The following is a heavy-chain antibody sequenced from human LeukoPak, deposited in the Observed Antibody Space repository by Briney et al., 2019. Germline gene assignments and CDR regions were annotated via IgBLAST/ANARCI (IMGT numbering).Heavy chain of an antibody. Sequence: ASVKVSRKASGYTFTIYEFNWVRQAPGQGLEWLGYISPDTGNTGYAQKFQGRVTMTRDTSISTTYMELSSLTSEDTAVYYCARGPRFDPWGQGTLVTVSS. CDR1: GYTFTIYE. J-gene: IGHJ5*02. CDR2: ISPDTGNT. V-gene: IGHV1-8*01. CDR3: ARGPRFDP.